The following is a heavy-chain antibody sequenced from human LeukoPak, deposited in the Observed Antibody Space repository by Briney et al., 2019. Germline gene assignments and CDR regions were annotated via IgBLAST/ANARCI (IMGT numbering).Heavy chain of an antibody. Sequence: NPSETLSLTCAVYGGSFSGYYWSWIRQPPGKGLEWIGEINHSGSTNYNPSLKSRVTISVDTSKNQFSLKLSSVTAADTAVYYCARTASSHFDYWGQGTLVTVSS. CDR3: ARTASSHFDY. V-gene: IGHV4-34*01. J-gene: IGHJ4*02. CDR2: INHSGST. CDR1: GGSFSGYY.